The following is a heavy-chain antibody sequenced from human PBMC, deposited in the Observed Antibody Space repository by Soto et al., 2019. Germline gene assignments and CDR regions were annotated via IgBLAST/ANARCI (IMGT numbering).Heavy chain of an antibody. V-gene: IGHV1-2*02. CDR1: GFTFTGHY. CDR3: ARDGYTSAPYF. J-gene: IGHJ4*02. CDR2: INPNSGDT. D-gene: IGHD6-19*01. Sequence: QVQLVQSGAEVKKPGASVRDSCKTSGFTFTGHYIHWVRQAPGQGLEWMGWINPNSGDTYYSQRFQGRVTMTRDTSISTAYMELSGLRSDNTAIFYCARDGYTSAPYFWGQGSLITVSS.